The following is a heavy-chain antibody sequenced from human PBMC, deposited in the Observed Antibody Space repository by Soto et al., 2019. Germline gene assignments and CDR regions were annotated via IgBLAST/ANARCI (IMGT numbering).Heavy chain of an antibody. CDR3: AKDTAYDSSGYYYSPNAAFDI. Sequence: GGSLRLSCAASGFPFGTYAVSWVRQAPGKGLEWVSGISGSGDNTYYADSVKGRFTISRDNPKDTLYLQMNSLRAEDTAVYYCAKDTAYDSSGYYYSPNAAFDIWGQGTKVTVSS. D-gene: IGHD3-22*01. CDR2: ISGSGDNT. V-gene: IGHV3-23*01. CDR1: GFPFGTYA. J-gene: IGHJ3*02.